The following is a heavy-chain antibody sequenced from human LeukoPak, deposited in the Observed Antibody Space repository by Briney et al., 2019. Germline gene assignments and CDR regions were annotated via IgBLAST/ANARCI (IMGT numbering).Heavy chain of an antibody. Sequence: SVKVSCKASGGTFSSYAISWVRQAPGQGLEWMGGIVPIFGTANYAQKFQGRVTITTDESTSTAYMELSSLRSEDTAVYYCARAGVVGSSDYYYYYYMDVWGKGTTVTVSS. CDR1: GGTFSSYA. CDR2: IVPIFGTA. J-gene: IGHJ6*03. V-gene: IGHV1-69*05. D-gene: IGHD6-6*01. CDR3: ARAGVVGSSDYYYYYYMDV.